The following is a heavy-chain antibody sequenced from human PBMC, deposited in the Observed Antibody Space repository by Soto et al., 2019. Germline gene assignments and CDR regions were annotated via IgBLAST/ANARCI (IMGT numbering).Heavy chain of an antibody. Sequence: EVQLVVSGGGLVQPGRSLRLSCAASGFTFGDYAMHWVRQVPGKGLEWVSGISWNGGTIAYADSVKGRFTIARDNAKNSLYLQMNSLRAEDTALYYCAKGYEWGYLQRWGQGTLVTVSS. V-gene: IGHV3-9*01. D-gene: IGHD1-20*01. CDR2: ISWNGGTI. CDR3: AKGYEWGYLQR. J-gene: IGHJ1*01. CDR1: GFTFGDYA.